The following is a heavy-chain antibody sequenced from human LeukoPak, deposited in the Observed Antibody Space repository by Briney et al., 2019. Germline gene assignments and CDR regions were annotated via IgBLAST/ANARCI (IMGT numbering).Heavy chain of an antibody. J-gene: IGHJ4*02. CDR1: GFTFSSDW. D-gene: IGHD5-18*01. CDR2: INGAGTSI. V-gene: IGHV3-74*01. Sequence: PGGSLRLSCVASGFTFSSDWMHWVRQAPGKGLVWVSRINGAGTSISYADSVKGRFTISRDNAKNTLYLQMNSLRAEDSAAYYCLRSRGNSYGYWDSWGQGTLLTVSS. CDR3: LRSRGNSYGYWDS.